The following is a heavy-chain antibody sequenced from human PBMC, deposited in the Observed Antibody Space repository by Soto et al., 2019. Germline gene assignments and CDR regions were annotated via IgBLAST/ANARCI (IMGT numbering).Heavy chain of an antibody. J-gene: IGHJ3*02. Sequence: QVQLQQWGAGLLKPSETLSLTCAVYGGFVSSGNYYWSWIRQPPGKGLEWIGEMSHSGGTHFNPSLKSRVTISVDTSKNQFSLKMSSVTAADTALYYCARVERATATTVVDAFDIWGPGTMVTVSS. CDR3: ARVERATATTVVDAFDI. CDR2: MSHSGGT. CDR1: GGFVSSGNYY. D-gene: IGHD1-1*01. V-gene: IGHV4-34*01.